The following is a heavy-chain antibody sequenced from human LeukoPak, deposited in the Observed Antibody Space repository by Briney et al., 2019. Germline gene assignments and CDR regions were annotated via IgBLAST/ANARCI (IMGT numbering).Heavy chain of an antibody. CDR2: IIHSTST. CDR3: ARQYRGYSSGWYDY. J-gene: IGHJ4*02. V-gene: IGHV4-34*12. Sequence: NTSETPSLTCAVYGGSFSGYFWGWIRQPPGKGLEWIGEIIHSTSTNYNPSLKSRVTISLDTSKNQFSLNLSSVTAADTAVYYCARQYRGYSSGWYDYWGQGTPVTVSS. D-gene: IGHD6-19*01. CDR1: GGSFSGYF.